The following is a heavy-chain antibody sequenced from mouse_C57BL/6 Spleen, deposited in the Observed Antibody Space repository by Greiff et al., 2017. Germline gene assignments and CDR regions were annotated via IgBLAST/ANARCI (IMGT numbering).Heavy chain of an antibody. CDR3: ARRCMYYFDY. CDR1: GYAFSGYW. Sequence: VQLVESGAELVKPGASVKISCKASGYAFSGYWMHWVQQRPGKGLEWIGEIYPGGGNTNYKGKVKGKATMSADKSSSTAYMQLSSLTSEDSAVYFYARRCMYYFDYWGQGTTLTVSS. J-gene: IGHJ2*01. CDR2: IYPGGGNT. D-gene: IGHD2-10*02. V-gene: IGHV1-80*01.